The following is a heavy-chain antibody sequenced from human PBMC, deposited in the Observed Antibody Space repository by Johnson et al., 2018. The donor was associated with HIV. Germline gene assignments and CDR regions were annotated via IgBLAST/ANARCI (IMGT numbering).Heavy chain of an antibody. CDR1: GFTFSSYA. CDR3: AKGQVARGAFDI. V-gene: IGHV3-NL1*01. D-gene: IGHD2-15*01. J-gene: IGHJ3*02. Sequence: QVQLVESGGGVVQPGRSLRLSCAASGFTFSSYAMHWVRLAPGKGLEWVSGISWNSGSIAYADSVKGRFTISRDNSKNTLYLQMNSLRVEDTAVYCCAKGQVARGAFDIWGQGTMVTVSS. CDR2: ISWNSGSI.